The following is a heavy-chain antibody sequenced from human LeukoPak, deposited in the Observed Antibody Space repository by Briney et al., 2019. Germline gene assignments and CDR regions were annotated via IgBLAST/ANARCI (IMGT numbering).Heavy chain of an antibody. CDR3: ARDKSGGATSFDY. V-gene: IGHV3-11*01. CDR1: GFTFSDYY. J-gene: IGHJ4*02. CDR2: ISSSGSTI. Sequence: GGSLRLSCAASGFTFSDYYMSWIRQAPGKGLEWVSYISSSGSTIYYADSVKGRFTVSRDNAKNSLYLQMNSLRAEDTAVYYCARDKSGGATSFDYWGQGTLVTVSS. D-gene: IGHD1-26*01.